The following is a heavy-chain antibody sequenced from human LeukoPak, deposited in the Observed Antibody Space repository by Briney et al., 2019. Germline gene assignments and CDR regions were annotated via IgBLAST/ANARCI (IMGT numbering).Heavy chain of an antibody. CDR2: INPSGGST. CDR3: ARDTGYYDSSGHFDY. V-gene: IGHV1-46*01. Sequence: ASVKVSCKASGYTFTSYYMHWVRQAPGQGLEWMGIINPSGGSTSYAQKFQGRVTMTRDTSTSTVYMELSSLRSEDTAVYYCARDTGYYDSSGHFDYWGQGTLVTVSS. CDR1: GYTFTSYY. D-gene: IGHD3-22*01. J-gene: IGHJ4*02.